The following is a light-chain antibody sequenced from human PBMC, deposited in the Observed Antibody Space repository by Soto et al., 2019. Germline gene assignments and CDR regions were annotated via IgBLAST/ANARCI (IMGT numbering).Light chain of an antibody. J-gene: IGLJ3*02. CDR1: RSNIGGNA. CDR3: ATWDDSMISPV. V-gene: IGLV1-44*01. CDR2: AND. Sequence: QSVLTQPPSVSGTPGQRVTISCSGSRSNIGGNAVTWYQQVPGTAPKLLIYANDQRPSGVPDRFSGSKSGTSASLAISGLRSEDEADYICATWDDSMISPVFGGGTKLTVL.